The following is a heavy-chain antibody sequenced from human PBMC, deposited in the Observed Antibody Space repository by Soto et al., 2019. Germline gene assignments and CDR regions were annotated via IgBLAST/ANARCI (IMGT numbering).Heavy chain of an antibody. J-gene: IGHJ4*02. V-gene: IGHV1-8*01. D-gene: IGHD3-10*01. Sequence: QVQLVQSGAEVKKPGASVKVSCKASGYTFTNYNSNCVLQATGQGLEWMGWMNPNSGNTGYAQKFQGRVTMTTSASISTAYMELSSLRSEDTAVYYCAREDYYGSGSYAYWGQGTLVTVSS. CDR1: GYTFTNYN. CDR2: MNPNSGNT. CDR3: AREDYYGSGSYAY.